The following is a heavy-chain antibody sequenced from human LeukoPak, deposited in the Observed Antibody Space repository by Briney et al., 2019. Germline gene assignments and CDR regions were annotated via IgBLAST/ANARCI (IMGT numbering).Heavy chain of an antibody. J-gene: IGHJ4*02. V-gene: IGHV3-23*01. CDR1: GFTFSSYA. Sequence: GGSLRLSCAASGFTFSSYAMSWVRQAPGKGLEWVSAISGSGGSTYYADSVKGQFTISRDNSKNTLYLQMNSLRAEDTAVYYCAKDPYSGSYFDYWGQGTLVTVS. D-gene: IGHD1-26*01. CDR2: ISGSGGST. CDR3: AKDPYSGSYFDY.